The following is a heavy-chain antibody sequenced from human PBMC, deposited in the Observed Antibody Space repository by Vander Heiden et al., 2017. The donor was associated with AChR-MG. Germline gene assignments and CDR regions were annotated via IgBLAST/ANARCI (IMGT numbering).Heavy chain of an antibody. V-gene: IGHV4-59*11. Sequence: QVHLQESGPGLVKPSETLSLTCTVSSGPIRSHFWSWVRQPPGKGLEWIGHIYYSGSSTYNPSLKSRVTISVDTSKNQFSLKLSSVTAADTALYYWARVGDVLTGYYPYYFDAWGQGTPFTVSS. J-gene: IGHJ4*02. D-gene: IGHD3-9*01. CDR1: SGPIRSHF. CDR2: IYYSGSS. CDR3: ARVGDVLTGYYPYYFDA.